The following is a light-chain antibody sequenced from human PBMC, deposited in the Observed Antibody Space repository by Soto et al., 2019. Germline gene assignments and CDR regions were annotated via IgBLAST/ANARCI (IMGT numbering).Light chain of an antibody. CDR1: QSVSSSY. J-gene: IGKJ2*01. Sequence: EIVLTQSPGTLSLSPGERATLSCRASQSVSSSYLAWYQQKPGQAPRLLIYGASSRATGIPDRFSGSGSGTDFTLTISSLEPEDFAVYYCQQYGSSPRVYTFGQGTKLEI. CDR2: GAS. V-gene: IGKV3-20*01. CDR3: QQYGSSPRVYT.